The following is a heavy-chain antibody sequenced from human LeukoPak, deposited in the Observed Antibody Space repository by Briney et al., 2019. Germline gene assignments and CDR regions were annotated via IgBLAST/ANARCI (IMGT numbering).Heavy chain of an antibody. D-gene: IGHD3-10*01. CDR3: ARGAPGPVRGGDY. J-gene: IGHJ4*02. CDR1: GGSFSGYY. V-gene: IGHV3-7*03. CDR2: IKQDGSEK. Sequence: PSETLSLTCAVYGGSFSGYYWSWIRQPPGKGLEWVANIKQDGSEKYYVDSVKGRFTISRDNAKNSLYLQMNSLRAEDTAVYYCARGAPGPVRGGDYWGQGTLVTVSS.